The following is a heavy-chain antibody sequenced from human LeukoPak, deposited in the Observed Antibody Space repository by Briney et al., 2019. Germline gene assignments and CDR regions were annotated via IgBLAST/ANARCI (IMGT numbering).Heavy chain of an antibody. Sequence: SETLSLTCTVSGGSISSSSYYWGWIRQPPGKWLEWIGSIYYSGSTYYNPSLKSRVTISVDTSKNQFSLKLSSVTAADTAVYYCARRMRYYPFDYWGQGTLVTVSS. CDR1: GGSISSSSYY. V-gene: IGHV4-39*07. D-gene: IGHD3-10*01. J-gene: IGHJ4*02. CDR3: ARRMRYYPFDY. CDR2: IYYSGST.